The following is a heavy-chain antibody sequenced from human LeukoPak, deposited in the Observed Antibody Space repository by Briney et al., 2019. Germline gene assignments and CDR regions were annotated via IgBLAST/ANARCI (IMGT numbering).Heavy chain of an antibody. CDR1: GGSFSGYY. CDR3: ARVPLSTSAISPYWFDP. V-gene: IGHV4-34*01. J-gene: IGHJ5*02. CDR2: INHSGST. D-gene: IGHD2/OR15-2a*01. Sequence: SETLSLTCAVYGGSFSGYYWSWIRQPPGKGLEWIGEINHSGSTNYNPSLKSRVTISVDTSKNQFSLKLSSVTAADTAVYYCARVPLSTSAISPYWFDPWGQGTLVTVSS.